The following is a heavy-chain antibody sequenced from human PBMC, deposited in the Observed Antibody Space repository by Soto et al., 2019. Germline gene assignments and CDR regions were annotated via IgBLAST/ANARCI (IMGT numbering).Heavy chain of an antibody. Sequence: GGSRRLSCAASGFTFSSYEMNWVRQAPGKGLEWVSYISSSGSTIYYADSVKGRFTISRDNAKNSLYLQMNSLRAEDTAVYYCAVSYYDFDYWGQGTLVTVSS. CDR1: GFTFSSYE. CDR2: ISSSGSTI. D-gene: IGHD1-26*01. V-gene: IGHV3-48*03. CDR3: AVSYYDFDY. J-gene: IGHJ4*02.